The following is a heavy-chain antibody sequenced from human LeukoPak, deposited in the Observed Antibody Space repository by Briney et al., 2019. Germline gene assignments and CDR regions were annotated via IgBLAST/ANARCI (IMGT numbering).Heavy chain of an antibody. D-gene: IGHD4-17*01. CDR1: GFSLRTSGMR. V-gene: IGHV2-70*04. CDR3: ARLLTTVTTGDAFDI. J-gene: IGHJ3*02. Sequence: SGPALVKPTQTLTLTCTFSGFSLRTSGMRVSWIRQPPGKALEWLARIDWHDDKFYSTSLKTRLTISKDTSKNQVVLTMTNMDPVDTATYYCARLLTTVTTGDAFDIWGQGTMVTVSS. CDR2: IDWHDDK.